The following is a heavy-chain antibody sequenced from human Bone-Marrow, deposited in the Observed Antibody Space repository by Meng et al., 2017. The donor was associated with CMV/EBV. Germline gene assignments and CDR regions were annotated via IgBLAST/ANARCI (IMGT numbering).Heavy chain of an antibody. CDR2: INPNSGGT. CDR1: GYTFTGYY. V-gene: IGHV1-2*02. Sequence: ASVKVSCKASGYTFTGYYMHWVRQAPGQGLEWMGWINPNSGGTNYAQKFQGRVTMTRDTSISTAYMELSRLRSDDTAVYYCARMCGDGYNYFSFVSADAFDIWGQGTMVTASS. D-gene: IGHD5-24*01. CDR3: ARMCGDGYNYFSFVSADAFDI. J-gene: IGHJ3*02.